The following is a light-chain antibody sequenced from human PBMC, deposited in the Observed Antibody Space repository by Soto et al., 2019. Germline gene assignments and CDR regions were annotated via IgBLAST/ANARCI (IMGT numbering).Light chain of an antibody. J-gene: IGKJ4*01. Sequence: EIVLTQSPATLSLSPGERATLFCRASQTISNYLAWYQQKPGQAPRLLIYDASNRAAGIPARFSRSGSGTDFILTISSLEPEDLAVYCCQHRTHWPLTFGGGTQVEIK. V-gene: IGKV3-11*01. CDR1: QTISNY. CDR3: QHRTHWPLT. CDR2: DAS.